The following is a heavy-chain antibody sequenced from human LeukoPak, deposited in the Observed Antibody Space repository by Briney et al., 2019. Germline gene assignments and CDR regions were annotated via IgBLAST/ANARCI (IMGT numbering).Heavy chain of an antibody. V-gene: IGHV3-30*18. D-gene: IGHD1-26*01. J-gene: IGHJ4*02. Sequence: GRSLRLSCAGSGFSFSNYGMHWVRQAPGKGPEWVAVIASDGRDKHQAESVKGRFIISRDNSKNTLYLQMNSLRAEDTAVYFCAKASSGSYWGYYFDYWGQGTLVTVSS. CDR1: GFSFSNYG. CDR3: AKASSGSYWGYYFDY. CDR2: IASDGRDK.